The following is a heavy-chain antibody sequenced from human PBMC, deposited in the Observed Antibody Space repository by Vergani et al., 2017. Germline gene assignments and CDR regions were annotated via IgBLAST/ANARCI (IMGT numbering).Heavy chain of an antibody. Sequence: EMQLVESGGGLVQPGGSLRLSCAASGFISSSYDMNWVRQAPGKGLEGVSYISSTSSTMSYSDSVEGRFTISRDNAKNSLYLQRNSPRAEDTAVYYCAREYSSSSGRAFDIWGQGTKVTVSS. CDR2: ISSTSSTM. V-gene: IGHV3-48*01. CDR1: GFISSSYD. J-gene: IGHJ3*02. CDR3: AREYSSSSGRAFDI. D-gene: IGHD6-6*01.